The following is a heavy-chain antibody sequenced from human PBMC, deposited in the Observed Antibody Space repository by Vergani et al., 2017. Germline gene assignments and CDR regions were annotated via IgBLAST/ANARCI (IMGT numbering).Heavy chain of an antibody. V-gene: IGHV4-61*02. CDR3: ARDSWTSELRGVYWFDT. Sequence: QVQLHESGPGLVKPSQTLSLTCTVSGGSITRGSFHWSWIRQPAGKGLEWIGRIHSSGTTNYNPSLKSRVTLSVDTSKNQLSLRMTSVTAADTAVYYCARDSWTSELRGVYWFDTWGQGTLVSVSS. D-gene: IGHD3-10*01. CDR2: IHSSGTT. CDR1: GGSITRGSFH. J-gene: IGHJ5*02.